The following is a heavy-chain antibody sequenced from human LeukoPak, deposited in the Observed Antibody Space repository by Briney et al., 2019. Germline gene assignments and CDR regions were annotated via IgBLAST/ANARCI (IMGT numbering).Heavy chain of an antibody. D-gene: IGHD3-9*01. CDR3: AKEGREYYDILTGYEK. CDR1: GFTFSSYA. CDR2: ISGSGGST. V-gene: IGHV3-23*01. J-gene: IGHJ4*02. Sequence: GGSLRLSCAASGFTFSSYAVSWVRQAPGKGLEWVSAISGSGGSTYYADSVKGRFTISRDNSKNTLYLQMNSLRAEDTAVYYCAKEGREYYDILTGYEKWGQGTLVTVSS.